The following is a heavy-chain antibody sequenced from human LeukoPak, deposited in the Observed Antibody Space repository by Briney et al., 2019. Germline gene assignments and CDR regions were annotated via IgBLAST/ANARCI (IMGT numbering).Heavy chain of an antibody. Sequence: SETLSLTCTVSGGSISSGDYYWSWIRQPPGKGLEWIGYIYYSGSTYYNPSLKSRVTISVDTSKNQFSLKLSSVTAADTAVYYCARALGPGAAAPDAFDIWGQGTMVTVSS. D-gene: IGHD6-13*01. CDR1: GGSISSGDYY. J-gene: IGHJ3*02. CDR3: ARALGPGAAAPDAFDI. V-gene: IGHV4-30-4*01. CDR2: IYYSGST.